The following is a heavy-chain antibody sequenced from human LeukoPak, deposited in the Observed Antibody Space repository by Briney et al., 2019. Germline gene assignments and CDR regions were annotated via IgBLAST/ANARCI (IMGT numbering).Heavy chain of an antibody. CDR1: GDSISSGGYY. J-gene: IGHJ5*02. V-gene: IGHV4-61*02. CDR3: RERWIYKDVLVS. Sequence: SETLSLTCTVSGDSISSGGYYWSWTRQPVGKGLEWLGRIFTSGSPTYNSSLESRLIISIDKSKNQFSLKLRSVTAADTAVYNWRERWIYKDVLVSWGQGNLVT. CDR2: IFTSGSP. D-gene: IGHD3-9*01.